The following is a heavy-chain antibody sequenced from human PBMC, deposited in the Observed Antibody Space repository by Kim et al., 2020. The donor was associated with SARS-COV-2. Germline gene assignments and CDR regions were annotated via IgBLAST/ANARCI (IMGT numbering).Heavy chain of an antibody. CDR2: IYYSGST. V-gene: IGHV4-59*08. CDR3: ARQRAYYYDYDAFDI. Sequence: SETLSLTCTVSGGSISSYYWSWIRHPPGKGLEWIGYIYYSGSTNYNPSLKSRVTISVDTSKNQFSLKLSSVTAADTAVYYCARQRAYYYDYDAFDIWGQG. D-gene: IGHD3-22*01. J-gene: IGHJ3*02. CDR1: GGSISSYY.